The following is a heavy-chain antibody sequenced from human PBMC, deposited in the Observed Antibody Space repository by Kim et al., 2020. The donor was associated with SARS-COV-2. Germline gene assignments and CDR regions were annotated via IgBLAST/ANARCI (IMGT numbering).Heavy chain of an antibody. CDR1: GFTFSIYS. D-gene: IGHD6-19*01. J-gene: IGHJ4*02. CDR3: VRASSGWTYDY. Sequence: GGSLRLSCAASGFTFSIYSMSCVRQAPGKGLEWFSSISSSSSYIYYADSVKGRFTISRDNAKNSLYLQMNSLRGEDTAVYYCVRASSGWTYDYWGQGTLVTVSS. V-gene: IGHV3-21*01. CDR2: ISSSSSYI.